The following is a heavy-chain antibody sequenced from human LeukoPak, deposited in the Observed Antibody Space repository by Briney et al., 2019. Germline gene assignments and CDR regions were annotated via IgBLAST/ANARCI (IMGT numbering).Heavy chain of an antibody. Sequence: ASVKVSCKASGYTFTGYYMHWVRQAPGQGLEWMGWINPNSGGTNYAQNFQGRVTMTRDTSINTAYMELSRLRSDDKAVYYCAINPDSSGGGSDWYFDLWGRGTLVTVSS. CDR1: GYTFTGYY. D-gene: IGHD3-22*01. J-gene: IGHJ2*01. V-gene: IGHV1-2*02. CDR3: AINPDSSGGGSDWYFDL. CDR2: INPNSGGT.